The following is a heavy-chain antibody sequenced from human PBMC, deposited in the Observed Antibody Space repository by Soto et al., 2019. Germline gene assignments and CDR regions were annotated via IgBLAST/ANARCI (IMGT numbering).Heavy chain of an antibody. CDR3: ARFSGSYYYPMDV. J-gene: IGHJ6*02. CDR1: DGPFSGCY. CDR2: INHSGVT. V-gene: IGHV4-34*01. D-gene: IGHD6-19*01. Sequence: LCLLFPVYDGPFSGCYWSWIRRPPGKGLEWIGEINHSGVTNYKPSLKRRVTISVDTSKNQFSLQLKSVTAADTALYYCARFSGSYYYPMDVWVQGSTVT.